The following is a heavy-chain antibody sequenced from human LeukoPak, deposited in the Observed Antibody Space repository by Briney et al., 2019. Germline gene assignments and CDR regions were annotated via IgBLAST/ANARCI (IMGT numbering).Heavy chain of an antibody. Sequence: GRSLRLSCAASGFSFSSYSMKWVRQAPGKGLEWVSSISSSSNYIYYADSVKGRFTISRDNAKNSLYLQMNSLRAEDTAVYYCARVSILIVPYYAFDIWGQGTMVTVSS. CDR1: GFSFSSYS. D-gene: IGHD2/OR15-2a*01. CDR3: ARVSILIVPYYAFDI. CDR2: ISSSSNYI. J-gene: IGHJ3*02. V-gene: IGHV3-21*01.